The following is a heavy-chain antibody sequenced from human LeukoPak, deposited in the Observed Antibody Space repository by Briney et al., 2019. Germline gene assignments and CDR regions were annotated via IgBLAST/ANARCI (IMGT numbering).Heavy chain of an antibody. CDR3: AKENRWE. CDR1: GFTFSDYW. Sequence: GGSLRLSCAASGFTFSDYWMDWVRQTPGKGLEWVANIKPDGSEIYYVDSVKGRFTISRDNAKNSLYLQMNSLRAEDTAVYYCAKENRWEWGQGTLVTVSS. CDR2: IKPDGSEI. V-gene: IGHV3-7*05. D-gene: IGHD1-14*01. J-gene: IGHJ4*02.